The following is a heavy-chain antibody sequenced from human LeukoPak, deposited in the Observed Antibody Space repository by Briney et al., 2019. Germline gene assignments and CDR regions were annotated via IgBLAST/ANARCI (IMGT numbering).Heavy chain of an antibody. V-gene: IGHV3-53*01. CDR1: GFTDRSNY. CDR3: AKDLRGYYKPIDY. J-gene: IGHJ4*02. D-gene: IGHD3-22*01. Sequence: GGSLRLSCAASGFTDRSNYMSWVRQAPGKGLEWVSVIYSCGSTYYADSVKGRFTISRDNSKNTLYLQMNRRRAEDTAVYYCAKDLRGYYKPIDYWGQGTLVTVSS. CDR2: IYSCGST.